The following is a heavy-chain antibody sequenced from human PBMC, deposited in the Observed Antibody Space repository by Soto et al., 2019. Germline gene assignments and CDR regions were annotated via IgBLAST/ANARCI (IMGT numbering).Heavy chain of an antibody. V-gene: IGHV4-34*01. D-gene: IGHD3-10*01. CDR2: INHSGST. J-gene: IGHJ6*02. CDR1: GGSISGYY. Sequence: SETLSLTCAVYGGSISGYYWSWIRQPPGKGLEWIGEINHSGSTNYNPSLKSRVTISVDTSKNQFSLKLSSVTAADTAVYYCARGVYYYGSGSWGYYYYYGMDVWGQGTTVTVSS. CDR3: ARGVYYYGSGSWGYYYYYGMDV.